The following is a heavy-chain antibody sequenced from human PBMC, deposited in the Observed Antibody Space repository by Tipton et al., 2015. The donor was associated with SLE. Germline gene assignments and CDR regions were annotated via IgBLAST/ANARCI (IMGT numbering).Heavy chain of an antibody. V-gene: IGHV4-34*01. CDR1: GGSFSGYY. J-gene: IGHJ4*02. CDR3: ARGALGNYGAGSYYNRKKLGGLFGY. CDR2: IYHSGST. D-gene: IGHD3-10*01. Sequence: TLSLTCAVYGGSFSGYYWSWIRQPPGKGLEWIGEIYHSGSTNYNPSLKSRVTISVDTAKNQFSLKLSSVTAADTAVYYCARGALGNYGAGSYYNRKKLGGLFGYWGQETLVTVSS.